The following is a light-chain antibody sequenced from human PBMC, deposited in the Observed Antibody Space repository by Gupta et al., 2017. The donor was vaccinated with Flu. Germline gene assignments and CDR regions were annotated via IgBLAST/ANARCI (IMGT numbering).Light chain of an antibody. CDR3: ETGDSHSRV. V-gene: IGLV4-60*02. CDR2: LEDSGTY. CDR1: SENTTSI. J-gene: IGLJ3*02. Sequence: VTVNCTLSSENTTSIIAWHQQRLGKAPRYLMQLEDSGTYTKGSGGTDGFSSSSSRTARYRSITNIQDDDEDDYYCETGDSHSRVFGGGTKLTVV.